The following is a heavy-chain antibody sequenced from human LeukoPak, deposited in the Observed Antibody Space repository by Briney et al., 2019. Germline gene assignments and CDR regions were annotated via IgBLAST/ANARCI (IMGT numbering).Heavy chain of an antibody. CDR3: ARGRYCSGNRCSFLDY. V-gene: IGHV3-7*01. CDR2: IKQDGGEK. CDR1: GFTFSTYW. Sequence: GGSLRLSCAASGFTFSTYWMNWVRQAPGKGLEWVANIKQDGGEKYYVDSVKGRFTISRDNAKNSLYLQMNSLRAEDTAVYYCARGRYCSGNRCSFLDYWGQGTLVTVSS. D-gene: IGHD2-15*01. J-gene: IGHJ4*02.